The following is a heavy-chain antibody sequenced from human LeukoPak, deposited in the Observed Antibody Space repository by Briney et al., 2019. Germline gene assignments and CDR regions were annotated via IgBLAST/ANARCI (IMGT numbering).Heavy chain of an antibody. CDR3: ARDHHDVLTGYYSNYYNYYYMDV. CDR1: GFTFNSYW. J-gene: IGHJ6*03. CDR2: IKEDGTEK. V-gene: IGHV3-7*01. Sequence: GGSLRLSCVASGFTFNSYWMSWVRQAPGKGLEWVANIKEDGTEKYYVDSVRGRFTLSRDNAENSLYLQMSSLRAEVTAVYYCARDHHDVLTGYYSNYYNYYYMDVWGKGTTVTVSS. D-gene: IGHD3-9*01.